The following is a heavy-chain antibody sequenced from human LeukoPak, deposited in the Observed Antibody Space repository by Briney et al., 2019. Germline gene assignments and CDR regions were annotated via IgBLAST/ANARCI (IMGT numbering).Heavy chain of an antibody. CDR1: GFNLSYYG. D-gene: IGHD3-9*01. CDR2: ISYHGYNE. V-gene: IGHV3-30*18. J-gene: IGHJ4*02. CDR3: AKDHDILTGAFDF. Sequence: PGGSLRLSCAASGFNLSYYGMHCVRQTPGKGLEWVTVISYHGYNEYYADSVKGRFTISRDNSKNTLYLQMNSLRSEDTAIYYCAKDHDILTGAFDFWGQGTLVTVSS.